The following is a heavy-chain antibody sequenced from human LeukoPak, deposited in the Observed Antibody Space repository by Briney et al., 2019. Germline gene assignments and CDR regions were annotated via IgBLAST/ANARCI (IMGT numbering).Heavy chain of an antibody. CDR1: GFTFSSYS. Sequence: GGSLRLSCAAYGFTFSSYSMNWVRQAPGKGLEWVSSISSSSSYIYYADSVKGRFTISRDNAKNSLYLQMNSLRAEDTAVYYCARGTRNGVVLITAWGQGTLVTVSS. CDR3: ARGTRNGVVLITA. J-gene: IGHJ5*02. V-gene: IGHV3-21*01. D-gene: IGHD3-22*01. CDR2: ISSSSSYI.